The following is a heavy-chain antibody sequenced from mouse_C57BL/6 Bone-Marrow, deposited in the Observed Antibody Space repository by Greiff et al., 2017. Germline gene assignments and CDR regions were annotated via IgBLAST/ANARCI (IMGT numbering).Heavy chain of an antibody. CDR3: ARWLSVTQDFDD. J-gene: IGHJ1*03. CDR1: GYTFTSYW. Sequence: QVQLQQPGAELVKPGASVKLSCKASGYTFTSYWMHWVKQRPGQGLEWIGMIHPNSGSTNYNEKFKSKATLTVDKSSSTAYMQLSRLTSEDSAVYYCARWLSVTQDFDDWGKGTTVTVSS. V-gene: IGHV1-64*01. D-gene: IGHD2-2*01. CDR2: IHPNSGST.